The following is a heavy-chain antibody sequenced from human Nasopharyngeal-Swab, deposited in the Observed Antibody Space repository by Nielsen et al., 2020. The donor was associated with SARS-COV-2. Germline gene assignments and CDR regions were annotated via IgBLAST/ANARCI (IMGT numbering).Heavy chain of an antibody. CDR3: ARGFSTKNCWGSAQYYFDY. CDR2: INHSGST. D-gene: IGHD7-27*01. CDR1: GGSFSGYY. J-gene: IGHJ4*02. V-gene: IGHV4-34*01. Sequence: SETLSLTCAVYGGSFSGYYWSWIRQPPGKGLEWIGEINHSGSTNYNPSLKSRVTISVDTSKNQFSLRMSSVTAADTAVYYCARGFSTKNCWGSAQYYFDYWGQGTLVTVSS.